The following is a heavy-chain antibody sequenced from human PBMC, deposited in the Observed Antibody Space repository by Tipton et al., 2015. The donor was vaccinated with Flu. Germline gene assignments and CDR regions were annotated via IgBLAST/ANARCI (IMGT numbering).Heavy chain of an antibody. CDR2: MSSSSSLI. CDR1: GFTFSGYS. J-gene: IGHJ4*02. D-gene: IGHD6-13*01. CDR3: ARDRGAAPGAYFLDY. V-gene: IGHV3-48*04. Sequence: SLRLSCAASGFTFSGYSVNWVRQAPGKGLEWVSYMSSSSSLIYYADSVKGRFTVSRDNAENSLYLQMNSLRVEDTAVYYCARDRGAAPGAYFLDYWGQGALVTVSS.